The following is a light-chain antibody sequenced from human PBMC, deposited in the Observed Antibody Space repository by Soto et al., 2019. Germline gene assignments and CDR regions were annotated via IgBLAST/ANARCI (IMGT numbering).Light chain of an antibody. CDR2: DAS. CDR1: QSISSW. Sequence: DIQMTQSPSTLSASVGDRVIITCRASQSISSWLAWYQQKPGKAPNLLIYDASSLKSGVPSRFSGSGSGTEFVLTISRLQPDDFANYYCQQYQSSWTFGQGTKVESK. V-gene: IGKV1-5*01. CDR3: QQYQSSWT. J-gene: IGKJ1*01.